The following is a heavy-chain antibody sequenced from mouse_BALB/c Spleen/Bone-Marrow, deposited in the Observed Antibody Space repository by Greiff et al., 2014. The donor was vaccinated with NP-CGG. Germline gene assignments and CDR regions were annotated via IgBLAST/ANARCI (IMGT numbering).Heavy chain of an antibody. V-gene: IGHV1-69*02. CDR3: TRGSYDLDY. D-gene: IGHD2-3*01. CDR2: IYPSDSYT. Sequence: VQLQQSGAELVRPGASVKLSCKASGYTFTSYWINWVNQRPGQGLEWIGNIYPSDSYTNYNQKFKDKATLTVDKSSSTAYMQLSSPTSKDSAVYYCTRGSYDLDYWGQGTTLTVSS. CDR1: GYTFTSYW. J-gene: IGHJ2*01.